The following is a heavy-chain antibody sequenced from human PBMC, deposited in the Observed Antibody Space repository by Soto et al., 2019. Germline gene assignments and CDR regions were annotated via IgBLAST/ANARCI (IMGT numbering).Heavy chain of an antibody. J-gene: IGHJ5*02. CDR2: VSYIGST. V-gene: IGHV4-30-4*08. CDR1: GGSVSSGDYY. Sequence: SETLSLTCTVSGGSVSSGDYYWTWIRQPPGAGLEWIGYVSYIGSTYYNPSLKSRVTILVDTSKNQFSLRLNSVTAADTAVYFCARAGVVLVPAAVPSGSFDHWGQGTLVTAS. CDR3: ARAGVVLVPAAVPSGSFDH. D-gene: IGHD2-2*02.